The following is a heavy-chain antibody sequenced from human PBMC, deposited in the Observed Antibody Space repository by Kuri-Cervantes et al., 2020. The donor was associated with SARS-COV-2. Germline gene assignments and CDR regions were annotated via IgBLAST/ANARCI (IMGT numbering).Heavy chain of an antibody. Sequence: SETLSLTCTVAGGSVSSSSYYWGWIRQPPGKGLEWIGSIYYSGSTYYNPSLKSRVTISVDTSKKQFSLKLSSVTAADTAVYYCARRVPPWYDFWSGYYGMDVWGQGTTVTVSS. J-gene: IGHJ6*02. D-gene: IGHD3-3*01. CDR3: ARRVPPWYDFWSGYYGMDV. CDR1: GGSVSSSSYY. CDR2: IYYSGST. V-gene: IGHV4-39*01.